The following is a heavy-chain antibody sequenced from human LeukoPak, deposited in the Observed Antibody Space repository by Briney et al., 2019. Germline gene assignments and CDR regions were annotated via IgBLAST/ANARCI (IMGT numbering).Heavy chain of an antibody. Sequence: GGSLRLSCAASGCTFSSYSMNWVRQAPGKGLEWVSSISSSSSYIYYADSVKGRFTISRDNAKNSLYLQMNSLRAEDTAVYYCARKDLRYSSGCFDYWGQGTLVTVSS. CDR2: ISSSSSYI. J-gene: IGHJ4*02. V-gene: IGHV3-21*01. CDR1: GCTFSSYS. CDR3: ARKDLRYSSGCFDY. D-gene: IGHD6-19*01.